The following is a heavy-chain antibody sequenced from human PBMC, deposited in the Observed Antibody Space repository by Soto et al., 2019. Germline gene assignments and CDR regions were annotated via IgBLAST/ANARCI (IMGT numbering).Heavy chain of an antibody. Sequence: EGSLRLSCAASGFTFSSYGMHWVRQAPGKGLEWVAVISYDGSNKYYADSVKGRFTISRDNSKNTLYLQMNSLKAEDTAVYYCAKDSYAFWSGPTAHIHYWGQVTLVPF. V-gene: IGHV3-30*18. CDR1: GFTFSSYG. D-gene: IGHD3-3*01. CDR3: AKDSYAFWSGPTAHIHY. CDR2: ISYDGSNK. J-gene: IGHJ4*02.